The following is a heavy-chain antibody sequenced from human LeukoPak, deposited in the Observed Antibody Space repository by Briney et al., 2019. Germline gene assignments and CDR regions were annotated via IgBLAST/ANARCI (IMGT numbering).Heavy chain of an antibody. D-gene: IGHD5-24*01. J-gene: IGHJ2*01. Sequence: PGRSLRLSCAASGFTFSSYGMHWVRQAPGKGLEWVAVISYDGSNKYYADSVKGRFTISRDNSKNTLYLQMNSLRAEDTAVYYCARASRDGYNSINWYFDLWGRGTLVTVSS. CDR1: GFTFSSYG. CDR3: ARASRDGYNSINWYFDL. CDR2: ISYDGSNK. V-gene: IGHV3-30*03.